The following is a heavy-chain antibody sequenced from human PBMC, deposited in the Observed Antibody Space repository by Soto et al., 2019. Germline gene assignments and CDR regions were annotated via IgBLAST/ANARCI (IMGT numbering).Heavy chain of an antibody. CDR1: GGSISSYY. J-gene: IGHJ6*02. CDR2: IYYSGST. Sequence: SETLSLTCTVYGGSISSYYWSWIRQPPGKGLEWIGYIYYSGSTNYNPSLKSRVTISVDTSKNQFSLKLSSVTAADTAVYYCARVFVRGYYGMDVWGQGTTVTVSS. D-gene: IGHD2-15*01. V-gene: IGHV4-59*01. CDR3: ARVFVRGYYGMDV.